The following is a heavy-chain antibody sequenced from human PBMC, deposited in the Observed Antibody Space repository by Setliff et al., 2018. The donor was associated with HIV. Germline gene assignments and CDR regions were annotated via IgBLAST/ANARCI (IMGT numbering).Heavy chain of an antibody. V-gene: IGHV1-3*01. CDR2: INCGNGKS. CDR3: VRDLPTPNWGFDY. CDR1: GYTFSSYT. Sequence: ASVKVSCKASGYTFSSYTMHWVRQAPGQGLEWMGWINCGNGKSKYSQKFQDRVTFTRDTSASSAYMDLSSLRSEDSAVYYCVRDLPTPNWGFDYWGQGTLVTVSS. D-gene: IGHD7-27*01. J-gene: IGHJ4*02.